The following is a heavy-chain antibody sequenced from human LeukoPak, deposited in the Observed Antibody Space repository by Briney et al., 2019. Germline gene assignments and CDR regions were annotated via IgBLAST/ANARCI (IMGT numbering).Heavy chain of an antibody. CDR3: ARGHGSSSGNWFDP. D-gene: IGHD6-6*01. V-gene: IGHV4-39*07. J-gene: IGHJ5*02. CDR1: GGSISSSSYY. Sequence: SETLSLTCTVSGGSISSSSYYCGWIRQPPGKGLEWIGSIHHSGSTSYNPSLKSRVTISVDTSKNQFSLKLSSVTAADTAVYYCARGHGSSSGNWFDPWGQGTLVTVSS. CDR2: IHHSGST.